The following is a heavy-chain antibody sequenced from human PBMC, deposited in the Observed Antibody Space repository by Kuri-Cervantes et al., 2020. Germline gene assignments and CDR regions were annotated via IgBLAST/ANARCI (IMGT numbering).Heavy chain of an antibody. V-gene: IGHV3-74*01. CDR3: VRGYCGGGACCLDC. J-gene: IGHJ4*02. D-gene: IGHD2-15*01. CDR2: ISPDGRIT. CDR1: GFTFSSYA. Sequence: GGSLRLSCAASGFTFSSYAMSWVRQAPGEGLVWVSSISPDGRITTYADSVKGRFTISRDNAKNTLFLQMNSLRADDTAVYFCVRGYCGGGACCLDCWGQGTLVTVSS.